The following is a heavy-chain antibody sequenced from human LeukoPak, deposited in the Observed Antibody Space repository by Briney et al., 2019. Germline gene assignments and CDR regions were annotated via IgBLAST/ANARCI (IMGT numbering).Heavy chain of an antibody. J-gene: IGHJ4*02. Sequence: TGGSLRLSCAASGFTFSSYEMNWVRQAPGKGLEWVSYISSSGSTIYYADSVKGRFTISRDNAKNSLYLQMNSLRAEDTAVYYCARGYFDWLFNYFDYWGQGTLVTVSS. CDR3: ARGYFDWLFNYFDY. CDR2: ISSSGSTI. V-gene: IGHV3-48*03. CDR1: GFTFSSYE. D-gene: IGHD3-9*01.